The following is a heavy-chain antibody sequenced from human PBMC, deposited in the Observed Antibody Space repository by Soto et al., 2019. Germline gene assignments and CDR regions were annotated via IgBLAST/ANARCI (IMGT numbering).Heavy chain of an antibody. CDR2: IHDTETT. Sequence: SETLSLTCIFSDGSISGYFCSWIRQPPGNGLDWIGYIHDTETTNYNPSLKSRVTMSLDTSKNQLSLRLTSVTAADTAVYYCARGTSSWSWKFDYWGQGILVTVS. D-gene: IGHD6-13*01. CDR1: DGSISGYF. V-gene: IGHV4-59*01. CDR3: ARGTSSWSWKFDY. J-gene: IGHJ4*02.